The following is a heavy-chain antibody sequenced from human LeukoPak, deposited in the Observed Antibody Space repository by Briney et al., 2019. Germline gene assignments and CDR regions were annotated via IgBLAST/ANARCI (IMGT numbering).Heavy chain of an antibody. Sequence: GGSLRLSCAASGFTFSSYSMNWVRQAPGKGREWVSSISSSSSYIYYADSVKGRFTISRDNAKNSLYLQMNSLRAEDTAVYYCARDKRVGASDYWGQGTLVTVSS. CDR3: ARDKRVGASDY. D-gene: IGHD1-26*01. V-gene: IGHV3-21*01. CDR1: GFTFSSYS. J-gene: IGHJ4*02. CDR2: ISSSSSYI.